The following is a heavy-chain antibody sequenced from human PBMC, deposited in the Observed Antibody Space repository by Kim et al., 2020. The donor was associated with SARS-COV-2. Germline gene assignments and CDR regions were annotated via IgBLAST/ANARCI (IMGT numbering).Heavy chain of an antibody. Sequence: SETLSLTCTVSGGSISSSSYYWGWIRQPPGKGLEWIGSIYYSGSTYYNPSLKSRVTISVDTSKNQFSLKLSSVTAADTAVYYCARLPSGSYSRDGAFDIWGQGTMVTVSS. CDR3: ARLPSGSYSRDGAFDI. V-gene: IGHV4-39*01. J-gene: IGHJ3*02. D-gene: IGHD1-26*01. CDR2: IYYSGST. CDR1: GGSISSSSYY.